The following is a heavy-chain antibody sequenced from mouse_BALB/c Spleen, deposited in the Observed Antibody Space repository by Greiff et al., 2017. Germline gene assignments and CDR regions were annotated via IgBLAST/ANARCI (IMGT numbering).Heavy chain of an antibody. D-gene: IGHD2-4*01. CDR2: IYPGGGYT. CDR1: GYTFTNYW. CDR3: ARSYDYGGIYAMDY. J-gene: IGHJ4*01. V-gene: IGHV1-63*02. Sequence: QVQLKQSGAELVRPGTSVKISCKASGYTFTNYWLGWVKQRPGHGLEWIGDIYPGGGYTNYNEKFKGKATLTADTSSSTAYMQLSSLTSEDSAVYFCARSYDYGGIYAMDYWGQGTSVTVSS.